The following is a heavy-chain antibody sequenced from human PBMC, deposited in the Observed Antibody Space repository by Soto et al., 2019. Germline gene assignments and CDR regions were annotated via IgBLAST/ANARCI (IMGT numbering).Heavy chain of an antibody. D-gene: IGHD5-12*01. CDR2: IIPIFGTA. V-gene: IGHV1-69*13. CDR1: GGTFSSYA. CDR3: ARGGYTSGPIEGDYYYYYGMDV. J-gene: IGHJ6*02. Sequence: SVKVSCKASGGTFSSYAISWVRQAPGQGLEWMGGIIPIFGTANYAQKFQGRVTITADESTSTAYMELSSLRSEDTAVYYCARGGYTSGPIEGDYYYYYGMDVWGQGTTVTVSS.